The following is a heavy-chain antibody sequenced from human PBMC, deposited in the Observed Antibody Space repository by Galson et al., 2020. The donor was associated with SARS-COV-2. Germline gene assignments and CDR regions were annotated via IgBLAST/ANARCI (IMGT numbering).Heavy chain of an antibody. J-gene: IGHJ4*02. CDR1: GGSISRSSSY. V-gene: IGHV4-39*01. CDR2: GST. CDR3: ARGALYCRSTSCLHLDD. D-gene: IGHD2-2*01. Sequence: ETSQTLSLTCTVSGGSISRSSSYWGWLRQPPGKGLEWIGGSTYYNPSLKTRVTISVDTSKNQFSLQLSSVTAADTAVYDCARGALYCRSTSCLHLDDWGQGTLVTVSS.